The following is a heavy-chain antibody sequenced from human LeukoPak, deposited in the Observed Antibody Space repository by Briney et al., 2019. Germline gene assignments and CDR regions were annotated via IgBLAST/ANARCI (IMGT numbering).Heavy chain of an antibody. CDR2: IYYTGST. CDR1: GGSTSSSSYY. V-gene: IGHV4-39*01. D-gene: IGHD3-9*01. CDR3: SRGSYDILTGYSTLGEF. J-gene: IGHJ4*02. Sequence: SETLSLTCTVSGGSTSSSSYYWGWIRQPPGKGLEWIGSIYYTGSTYYNPSLKSRITILLDTSKYQISLKLSSVTAADTAVYYCSRGSYDILTGYSTLGEFWGQGTLVTVSS.